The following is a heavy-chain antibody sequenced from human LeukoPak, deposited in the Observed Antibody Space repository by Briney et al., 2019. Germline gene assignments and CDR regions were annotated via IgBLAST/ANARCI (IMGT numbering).Heavy chain of an antibody. CDR1: GFTFSSYA. CDR2: ISYDGSNK. Sequence: GGSLRLSCAASGFTFSSYAMHWVRQAPGKGLEWVAVISYDGSNKYYADSVKGRFTISRDNFKNTLYLQMNSMRAEDTAVYYCAREGRYDFWSGYRYYYYGMDVWGQGTTVTVSS. J-gene: IGHJ6*02. V-gene: IGHV3-30-3*01. D-gene: IGHD3-3*01. CDR3: AREGRYDFWSGYRYYYYGMDV.